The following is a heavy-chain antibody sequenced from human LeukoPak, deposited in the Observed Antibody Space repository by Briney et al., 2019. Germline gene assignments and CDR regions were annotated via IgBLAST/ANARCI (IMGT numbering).Heavy chain of an antibody. Sequence: SETLSLTCNVSGESISSHYWSWTRQSPGKGLEWIGYIANSGTTKFNPSLKSRVTISRDTSKNQISLRPSSVTAADTAVYSCAGFTFFRGVITFDYWGQGTLVTVSS. D-gene: IGHD3-10*01. CDR2: IANSGTT. J-gene: IGHJ4*02. V-gene: IGHV4-59*08. CDR3: AGFTFFRGVITFDY. CDR1: GESISSHY.